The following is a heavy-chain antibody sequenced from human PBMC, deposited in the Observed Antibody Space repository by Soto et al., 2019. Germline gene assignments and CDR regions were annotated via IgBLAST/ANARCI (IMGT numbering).Heavy chain of an antibody. J-gene: IGHJ6*02. CDR2: ISYDGSRK. Sequence: QVHLVESGGGVVQPGSSLRLSCAASEFTFRIFAMHWLRQSPGKGLEWVAVISYDGSRKADYVKGRFTVSRDNSWNTLYLQMKSLRAEDTAIYYCARGDREDIEEVVGVRPGEYSMDVWGQGPTVTVSS. V-gene: IGHV3-30-3*01. CDR1: EFTFRIFA. CDR3: ARGDREDIEEVVGVRPGEYSMDV. D-gene: IGHD1-26*01.